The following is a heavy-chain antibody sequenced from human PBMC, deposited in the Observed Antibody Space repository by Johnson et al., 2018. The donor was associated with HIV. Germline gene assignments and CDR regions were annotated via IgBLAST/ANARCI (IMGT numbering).Heavy chain of an antibody. Sequence: QVQLVESGGGVVQPGGSLRLSCAASGFTFSSYGMHWVRQAPGNGLEWVAFIRYDGSNKYYADSVKGRFTFSRDNAKNSLYLQMNSLRDEDTALYYCARERYYYDSSGSYNPHAFDIWGQGTMVTVSS. V-gene: IGHV3-30*02. CDR3: ARERYYYDSSGSYNPHAFDI. CDR2: IRYDGSNK. J-gene: IGHJ3*02. CDR1: GFTFSSYG. D-gene: IGHD3-22*01.